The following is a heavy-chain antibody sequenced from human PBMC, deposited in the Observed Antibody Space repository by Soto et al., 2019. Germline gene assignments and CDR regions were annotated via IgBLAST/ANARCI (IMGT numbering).Heavy chain of an antibody. CDR1: GGSISSSSYY. CDR2: IYYSGST. CDR3: ARFSIAVADRCFDY. J-gene: IGHJ4*02. D-gene: IGHD6-19*01. Sequence: SETLSLTCTVSGGSISSSSYYWGWIRQPPGKGLEWIGSIYYSGSTYYNPSLKSRVTISVDTSKNQFSLKLSSVTAADTAVYYCARFSIAVADRCFDYWGQGTLVTVSS. V-gene: IGHV4-39*01.